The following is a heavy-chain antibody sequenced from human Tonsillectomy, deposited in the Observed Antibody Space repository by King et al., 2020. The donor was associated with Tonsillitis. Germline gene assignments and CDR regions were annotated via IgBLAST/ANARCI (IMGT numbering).Heavy chain of an antibody. CDR2: ISSSSSTI. CDR1: GFTFSSYS. D-gene: IGHD3-3*01. CDR3: ARDEYYDFSSGYYISY. J-gene: IGHJ4*02. V-gene: IGHV3-48*01. Sequence: QLVQSGGGLVQPGGSLRLSCAASGFTFSSYSMNWVRQAPGKGLEWVSYISSSSSTIYYADSVKGRFTISRDNAKNSLYLQMNSLRAEDTAVYYCARDEYYDFSSGYYISYWGQGTLVTVSS.